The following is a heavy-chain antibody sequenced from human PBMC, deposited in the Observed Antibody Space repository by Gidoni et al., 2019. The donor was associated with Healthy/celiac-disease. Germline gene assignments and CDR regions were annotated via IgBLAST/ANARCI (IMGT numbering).Heavy chain of an antibody. CDR2: IIPICGTA. J-gene: IGHJ5*02. CDR1: AATFSCYA. D-gene: IGHD6-13*01. CDR3: ARKRWSSSWQGGWFDP. Sequence: QVQPVQSGAEVRKPVSSVKVPRNASAATFSCYAISWVRQAPGPGLEWMGGIIPICGTANYAQKFQGRVTITADESTSTAYMELSSLRSEDTAVYYCARKRWSSSWQGGWFDPWGQGTLVTVSS. V-gene: IGHV1-69*01.